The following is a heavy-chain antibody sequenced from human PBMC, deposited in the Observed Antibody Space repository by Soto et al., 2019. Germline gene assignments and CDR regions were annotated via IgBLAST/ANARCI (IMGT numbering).Heavy chain of an antibody. CDR3: ARGAVEPSWFDP. V-gene: IGHV4-59*01. D-gene: IGHD6-19*01. CDR2: IYYSGST. CDR1: GGSSSSYY. J-gene: IGHJ5*02. Sequence: PSETLSLTCAVSGGSSSSYYWSWIRQPPGKGLEWIGYIYYSGSTNYNPSLKSRVTISVDTSKNQFSLKLSSVTAADTAVYYCARGAVEPSWFDPWGQGTLVTVSS.